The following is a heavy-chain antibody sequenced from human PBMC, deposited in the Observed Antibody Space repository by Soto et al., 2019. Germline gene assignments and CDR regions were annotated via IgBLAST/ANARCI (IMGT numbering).Heavy chain of an antibody. Sequence: PVGSLRLSCAASGFTFSSYAMHWVRQAPGKGLEWVAVISYDGSNKYYADSVKGRFTISRDNSKNTLYLQMNSLRAEDTAVYYCARARGDRDGYNWYFDLWGRGTLVTVSS. D-gene: IGHD5-12*01. V-gene: IGHV3-30-3*01. CDR3: ARARGDRDGYNWYFDL. CDR1: GFTFSSYA. CDR2: ISYDGSNK. J-gene: IGHJ2*01.